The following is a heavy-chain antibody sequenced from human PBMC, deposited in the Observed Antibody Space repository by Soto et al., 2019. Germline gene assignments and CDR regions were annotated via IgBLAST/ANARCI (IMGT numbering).Heavy chain of an antibody. D-gene: IGHD6-6*01. CDR2: IYPGDSHA. J-gene: IGHJ4*02. V-gene: IGHV5-51*01. CDR3: ARLHYSSSLSFY. CDR1: GNSFTTYW. Sequence: GESLKISCQRSGNSFTTYWIGWVRQMPGKGLEWMGLIYPGDSHARYGPSFQGQVTISIDRSTTTAYLQWSSLKASDTAIYYCARLHYSSSLSFYWGQGTLVTVSS.